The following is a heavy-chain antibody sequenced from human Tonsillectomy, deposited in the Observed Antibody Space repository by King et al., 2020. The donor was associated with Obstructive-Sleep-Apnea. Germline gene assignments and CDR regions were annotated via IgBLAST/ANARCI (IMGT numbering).Heavy chain of an antibody. CDR3: ARDWGSSWFEYFQH. D-gene: IGHD6-13*01. Sequence: QLVQSGAEVKKPGSSVKVSCKASGGTFSSYAISWVRQAPGQGLEWMGGIITILVIANYAQKFQGRVTITADKSTSTAYMELSSLRSEDTAVYYCARDWGSSWFEYFQHWGQGTLVTVSS. CDR2: IITILVIA. CDR1: GGTFSSYA. V-gene: IGHV1-69*04. J-gene: IGHJ1*01.